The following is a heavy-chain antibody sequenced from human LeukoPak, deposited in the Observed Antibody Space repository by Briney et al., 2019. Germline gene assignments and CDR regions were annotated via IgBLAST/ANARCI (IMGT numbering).Heavy chain of an antibody. Sequence: SDTLSHICTVSGVSLSSYYWSWLRPPPGKGLAWIGYIYPSESTNYNPSLKSRVTISVDTSKNQFSLKLSSVTAADTAVYYCARLRYYEDSSGYLFDYWGQGTLVTVSS. CDR2: IYPSEST. CDR3: ARLRYYEDSSGYLFDY. V-gene: IGHV4-4*09. J-gene: IGHJ4*02. D-gene: IGHD3-22*01. CDR1: GVSLSSYY.